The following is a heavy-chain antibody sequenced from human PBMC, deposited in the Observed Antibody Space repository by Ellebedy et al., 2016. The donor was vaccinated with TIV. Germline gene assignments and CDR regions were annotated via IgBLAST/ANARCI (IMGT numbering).Heavy chain of an antibody. CDR1: GFIFTRHY. CDR3: MREASIGGTVFFDY. CDR2: ISRDGKAT. Sequence: GESLKISCTTSGFIFTRHYMNWVSQAPGKGLVWVSRISRDGKATDYGDSVRGRFTISRDDAKNTVYLHMNSRRDEETAVYYCMREASIGGTVFFDYWGQGALVTVSS. V-gene: IGHV3-74*01. J-gene: IGHJ4*02. D-gene: IGHD1-7*01.